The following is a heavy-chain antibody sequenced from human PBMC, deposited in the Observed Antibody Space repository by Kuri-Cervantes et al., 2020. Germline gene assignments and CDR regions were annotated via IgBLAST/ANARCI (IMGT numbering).Heavy chain of an antibody. CDR2: ISAYNGNT. J-gene: IGHJ4*02. D-gene: IGHD5-12*01. CDR1: GYTFTSYG. CDR3: ARAGGRGYSGYEFDY. V-gene: IGHV1-18*01. Sequence: ASVKVSCKASGYTFTSYGISWVRQAPGQGLEWMGWISAYNGNTNYAQKFQGRVTITTDESTSTAYMELSSLRAEDTAVYYCARAGGRGYSGYEFDYWGQGTLVTVSS.